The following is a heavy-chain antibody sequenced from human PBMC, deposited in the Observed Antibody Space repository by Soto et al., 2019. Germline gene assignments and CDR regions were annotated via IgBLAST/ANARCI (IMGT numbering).Heavy chain of an antibody. CDR1: GFTFSSYA. V-gene: IGHV3-30-3*01. D-gene: IGHD2-15*01. Sequence: QVQLVESGGGVVQPGRSLRLSCAASGFTFSSYAMHWVRQAPGKGLEWVAVISYDGSNKYYADSVKGRFTISRDNSKNTLYLKMNSLRAEDTAVYYCARDWQETYCSGGSCYGRVWWFDPWGQGTLVTVSS. CDR2: ISYDGSNK. CDR3: ARDWQETYCSGGSCYGRVWWFDP. J-gene: IGHJ5*02.